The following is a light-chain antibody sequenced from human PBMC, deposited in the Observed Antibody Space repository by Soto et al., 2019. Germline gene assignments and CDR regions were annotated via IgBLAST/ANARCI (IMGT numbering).Light chain of an antibody. J-gene: IGKJ1*01. CDR2: GAS. CDR3: QQRHSGWT. Sequence: EIALTQSPGTLSLSAGERATLSCRASQSVSSTYVAWYQQKPGQAPRLLIYGASNRATGIPARFSGGGSGTDFTLTISSLEPEDFAVCYCQQRHSGWTFGHGTKVDIK. V-gene: IGKV3-11*01. CDR1: QSVSSTY.